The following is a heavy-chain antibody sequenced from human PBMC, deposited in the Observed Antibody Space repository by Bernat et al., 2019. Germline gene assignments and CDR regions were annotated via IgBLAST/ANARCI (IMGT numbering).Heavy chain of an antibody. V-gene: IGHV3-23*01. J-gene: IGHJ4*02. CDR3: AKEMDIVVVPAATSLDY. CDR2: ISGSGGST. Sequence: EVQLLESGGGLVQPGGSLRLSCAASGFTFSSYAMSWVRQAPGKGLEWVSAISGSGGSTYYADSVKGRFTISRDNSKNTLYLQMNSLRAEDTAVYYCAKEMDIVVVPAATSLDYWGQGTLVTVSS. CDR1: GFTFSSYA. D-gene: IGHD2-2*03.